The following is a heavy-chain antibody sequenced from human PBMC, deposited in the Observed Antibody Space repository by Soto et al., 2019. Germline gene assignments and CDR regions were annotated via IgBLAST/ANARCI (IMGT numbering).Heavy chain of an antibody. V-gene: IGHV3-30*18. D-gene: IGHD3-10*01. J-gene: IGHJ4*02. CDR3: AKSKLLWFGELSDLDY. Sequence: QVQLVESGGGVVQPGRSLRLSCAASGFTFSSYGMHWVRQAPGKGLEWVAVISYDGSNKYYADSVKGRFTISRDNSKNTRYLQMNSLRAEDTAVYYCAKSKLLWFGELSDLDYWGQGTLVTVSS. CDR2: ISYDGSNK. CDR1: GFTFSSYG.